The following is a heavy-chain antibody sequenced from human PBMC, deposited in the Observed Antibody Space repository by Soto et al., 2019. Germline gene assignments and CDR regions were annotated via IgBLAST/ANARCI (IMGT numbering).Heavy chain of an antibody. D-gene: IGHD2-8*01. CDR1: GYSFTDYH. J-gene: IGHJ3*01. V-gene: IGHV1-2*04. Sequence: SSLKVSCKASGYSFTDYHIHWVRQAPGQGLEWLGRINPKSGGTSTAQKFQGWVTMTTDTSISTASMELSRLTSDDTAIYDCARGDSTDCCNGVWSYFYKDDV. CDR2: INPKSGGT. CDR3: ARGDSTDCCNGVWSYFYKDDV.